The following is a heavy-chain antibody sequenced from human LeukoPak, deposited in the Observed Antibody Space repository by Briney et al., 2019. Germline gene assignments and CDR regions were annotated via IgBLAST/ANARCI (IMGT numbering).Heavy chain of an antibody. D-gene: IGHD1-26*01. J-gene: IGHJ4*02. CDR3: AKKGATTPDY. CDR2: ISGSGGST. V-gene: IGHV3-23*01. Sequence: GGSLRLSCAASGFTFSNAWMSWVRQAPGKGLEWVSGISGSGGSTYYADSVKGRFTISRDNSKNTLYLQMNSLRAEDTAVYYCAKKGATTPDYWGQGTLVTVSS. CDR1: GFTFSNAW.